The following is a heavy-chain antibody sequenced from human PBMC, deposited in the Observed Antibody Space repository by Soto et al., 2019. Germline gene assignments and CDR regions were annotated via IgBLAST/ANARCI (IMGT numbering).Heavy chain of an antibody. J-gene: IGHJ4*02. V-gene: IGHV4-4*02. CDR2: IYHAGST. CDR1: GGSITNSNW. CDR3: ARGPPIVGNTTPLDS. D-gene: IGHD3-22*01. Sequence: QVQLQESGPRLVKPSGTLSLTCTVSGGSITNSNWWSWVRLPPAKGLEWIGDIYHAGSTKYNPSLDRRVTMSVDTSNKQFALTLTSVTAADTAVYFCARGPPIVGNTTPLDSWGQGTLVTVS.